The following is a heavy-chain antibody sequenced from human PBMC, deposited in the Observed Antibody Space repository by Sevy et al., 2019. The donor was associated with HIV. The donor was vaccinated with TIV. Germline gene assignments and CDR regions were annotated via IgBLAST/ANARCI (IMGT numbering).Heavy chain of an antibody. CDR2: ISSSSSYI. CDR3: ARDFFVRGYSYGYFDY. Sequence: GGSLRLSCAASGFTFSSYSMNWVRQAPGKGLEWVSSISSSSSYIYYADSVKGRFTISRDNAKNSLYLQMNSLRAEDKAVYYCARDFFVRGYSYGYFDYWGQGTLVTVSS. CDR1: GFTFSSYS. D-gene: IGHD5-18*01. J-gene: IGHJ4*02. V-gene: IGHV3-21*01.